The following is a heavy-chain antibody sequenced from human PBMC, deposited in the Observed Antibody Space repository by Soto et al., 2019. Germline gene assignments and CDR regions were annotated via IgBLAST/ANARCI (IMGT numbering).Heavy chain of an antibody. J-gene: IGHJ4*02. CDR3: ARDLLLWFGEFTENDYFDY. D-gene: IGHD3-10*01. Sequence: GGSLRLSCAASGFTFSSYSMNWVRQAPGKGLEWVSYISSSSSTIYYADSVKGRFTISRDNAKNSRCLQMNSLRAEDTAVYYCARDLLLWFGEFTENDYFDYWGQGTLVTVSS. CDR1: GFTFSSYS. V-gene: IGHV3-48*01. CDR2: ISSSSSTI.